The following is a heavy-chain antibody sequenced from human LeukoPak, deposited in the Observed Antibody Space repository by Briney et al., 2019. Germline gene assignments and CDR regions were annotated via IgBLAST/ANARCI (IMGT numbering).Heavy chain of an antibody. CDR1: GGSISSGGYY. V-gene: IGHV4-30-2*01. CDR2: IYHSGST. J-gene: IGHJ6*03. CDR3: ARSGGIAARNLYYYYMHV. Sequence: PSETLSLTCTVSGGSISSGGYYWSWIRQPPGKGLEWIGYIYHSGSTYYNPSLKSRVTISVDRSKNQFSLKLSSVTAADTAVYYCARSGGIAARNLYYYYMHVWGKGTTVTVSS. D-gene: IGHD6-6*01.